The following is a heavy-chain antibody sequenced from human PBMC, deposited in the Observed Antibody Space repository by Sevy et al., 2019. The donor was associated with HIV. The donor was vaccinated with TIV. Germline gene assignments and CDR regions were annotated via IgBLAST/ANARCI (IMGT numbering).Heavy chain of an antibody. Sequence: ASVKVSCKAFGYTFTSYTISWVRQAPGQGLEWMGWINTYNGNTNRAHKVQGRVTLTTDTTSTAYLELRSLRYDDTAVYYCARDTRGKSFDYWGQGTVVTVSS. D-gene: IGHD1-26*01. CDR2: INTYNGNT. CDR1: GYTFTSYT. V-gene: IGHV1-18*01. J-gene: IGHJ4*02. CDR3: ARDTRGKSFDY.